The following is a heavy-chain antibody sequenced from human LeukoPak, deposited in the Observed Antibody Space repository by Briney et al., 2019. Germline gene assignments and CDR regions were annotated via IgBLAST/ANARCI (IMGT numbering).Heavy chain of an antibody. Sequence: PGGSLRLSCAASGFTFSSYAMSWVRQAPGKGLEWVSAISGSGGSTCYADSVKGRFTISRDNSKNTLYLQMNSLRAEDTAVYYCAKAKLGIGDFDYWGQGTLVTVSS. CDR2: ISGSGGST. D-gene: IGHD7-27*01. V-gene: IGHV3-23*01. CDR3: AKAKLGIGDFDY. CDR1: GFTFSSYA. J-gene: IGHJ4*02.